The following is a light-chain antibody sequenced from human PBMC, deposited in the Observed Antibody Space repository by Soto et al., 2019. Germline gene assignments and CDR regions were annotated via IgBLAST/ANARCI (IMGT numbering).Light chain of an antibody. CDR3: RSYAGSNKV. Sequence: QSALTQTPSASGSPGQSVTISCTGTSSDVGGYEYVSWYQQHPGKAPKLMIYEVNKRPSGVPDRFSGSKSGNTASLTVSGLQADDEADYYCRSYAGSNKVFGGGTKLTVL. V-gene: IGLV2-8*01. J-gene: IGLJ3*02. CDR1: SSDVGGYEY. CDR2: EVN.